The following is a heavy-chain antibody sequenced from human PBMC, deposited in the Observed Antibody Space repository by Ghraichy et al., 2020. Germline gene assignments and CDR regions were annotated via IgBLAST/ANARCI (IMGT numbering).Heavy chain of an antibody. CDR1: GGSFSGYY. J-gene: IGHJ4*02. D-gene: IGHD3-10*01. CDR3: ARRLYYYGSGSLRH. Sequence: SETLSLTCAVYGGSFSGYYWSWIRQPPGKGLEWIGEINHSGSTNYNPSLKSRVTISVDTSKNQFSLKLSSVTAADTAVYYCARRLYYYGSGSLRHWGQGTLVTVSS. CDR2: INHSGST. V-gene: IGHV4-34*01.